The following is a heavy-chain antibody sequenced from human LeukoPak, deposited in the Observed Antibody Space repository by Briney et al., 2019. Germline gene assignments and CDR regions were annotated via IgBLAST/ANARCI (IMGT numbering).Heavy chain of an antibody. CDR3: ARGDPLAAAGNPSFDY. Sequence: PSETLSLTCAVYGGSFSGYYWSWIRRPPGKGLEWIGEINHSGSTNYNPSLKSRVTISVDTSKNQFSLKLSSVTAADTAVYYCARGDPLAAAGNPSFDYWGQGTLVTVSS. V-gene: IGHV4-34*01. CDR1: GGSFSGYY. J-gene: IGHJ4*02. D-gene: IGHD6-13*01. CDR2: INHSGST.